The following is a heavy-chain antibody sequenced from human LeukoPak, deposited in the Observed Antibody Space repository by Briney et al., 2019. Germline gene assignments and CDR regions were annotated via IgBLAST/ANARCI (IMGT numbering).Heavy chain of an antibody. CDR3: AQQRWLQWGALDI. CDR1: GYTFSTYG. J-gene: IGHJ6*02. Sequence: ASVKVSCKASGYTFSTYGINWVRQGPGQGLEWMGWINPYNGKTSCAQKLQGRVTVTGDTSTSTAYMELSSLRSDDTAVYYCAQQRWLQWGALDIWGQETTVTVSS. D-gene: IGHD5-24*01. V-gene: IGHV1-18*01. CDR2: INPYNGKT.